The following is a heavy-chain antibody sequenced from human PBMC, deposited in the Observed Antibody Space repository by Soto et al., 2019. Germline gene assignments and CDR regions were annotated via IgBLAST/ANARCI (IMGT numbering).Heavy chain of an antibody. J-gene: IGHJ6*02. CDR2: IYYSGST. CDR1: GFSISSGGYY. Sequence: SETLSLTCPVSGFSISSGGYYWSWIRQHPGKGLEWIGYIYYSGSTYYNPSLKSRVTISVDTSKNQFSLKLSSVTAADTAVYYCATPLPGIAAAGTLDYYYYYGMDVWGQGTTVTVSS. V-gene: IGHV4-39*01. D-gene: IGHD6-13*01. CDR3: ATPLPGIAAAGTLDYYYYYGMDV.